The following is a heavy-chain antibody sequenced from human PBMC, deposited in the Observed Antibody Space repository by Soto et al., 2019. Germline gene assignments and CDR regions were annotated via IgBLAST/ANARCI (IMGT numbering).Heavy chain of an antibody. CDR1: GFTFSSYE. V-gene: IGHV3-48*03. D-gene: IGHD6-13*01. CDR2: ISSSGSTI. J-gene: IGHJ4*02. CDR3: GRGQYSRGGGYFDY. Sequence: EVQLVESGGGLVQPGGSLRLSCAASGFTFSSYEMNWVRQAPGKGLEWVSYISSSGSTIYYADSVKGRFTISRDNAKNSLYLQMNSRRAEDTAVYYCGRGQYSRGGGYFDYWGQETLVTVSS.